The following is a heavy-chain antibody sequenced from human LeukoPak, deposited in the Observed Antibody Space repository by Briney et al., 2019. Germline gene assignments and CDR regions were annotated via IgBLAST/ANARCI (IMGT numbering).Heavy chain of an antibody. J-gene: IGHJ4*02. Sequence: SETLSLTCAVYGGSFSGYYWSWIRQPPGKGLEWIGEINHSGSTNYNPSLKSRVTISVDTSKNQFSLKLSSVTAADTAVYYCAGGKRAAPSYCSGGSCKHFDYWGQGTLVTVSS. CDR1: GGSFSGYY. CDR2: INHSGST. CDR3: AGGKRAAPSYCSGGSCKHFDY. V-gene: IGHV4-34*01. D-gene: IGHD2-15*01.